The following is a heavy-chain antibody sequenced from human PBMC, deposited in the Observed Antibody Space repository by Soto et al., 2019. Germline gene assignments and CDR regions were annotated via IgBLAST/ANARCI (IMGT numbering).Heavy chain of an antibody. CDR2: IFSNDEK. D-gene: IGHD2-2*01. CDR1: GFSLSNARMG. CDR3: ARITRYCSSTSCPRGHNWFDP. Sequence: SGPTLVNPTETLTLTCTVSGFSLSNARMGVSWIRQPPGKALEWLAHIFSNDEKSYSTSLKSRLTISKDTSKSQVVLTMTNMDPVDTATYYCARITRYCSSTSCPRGHNWFDPWGQGTLVTVSS. J-gene: IGHJ5*02. V-gene: IGHV2-26*01.